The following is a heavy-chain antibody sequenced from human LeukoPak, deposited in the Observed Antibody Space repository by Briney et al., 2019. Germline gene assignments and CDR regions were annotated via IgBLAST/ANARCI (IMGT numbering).Heavy chain of an antibody. CDR1: GFTFSNAW. CDR3: ATLKLLVYFDY. J-gene: IGHJ4*02. D-gene: IGHD1-26*01. Sequence: GGSLRLSCAASGFTFSNAWMSWVRQAPGKGLEWVGRIKSKTDGGTTDYAAPVKGRFTISRDDSKNTLYLQMNSLKTEDTAVYYRATLKLLVYFDYWGQGTLVTVSS. V-gene: IGHV3-15*01. CDR2: IKSKTDGGTT.